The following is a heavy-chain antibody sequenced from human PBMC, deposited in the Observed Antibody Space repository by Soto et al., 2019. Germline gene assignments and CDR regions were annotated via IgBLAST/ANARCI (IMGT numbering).Heavy chain of an antibody. CDR2: ISAYNGNT. Sequence: GASVKFSCKASGYTFTSYGISCVRQAPGQGLEWMGRISAYNGNTNYAQKLQGRVTMTTDTSTSTAYMELRSLRSDDTAVYYCARIQTHYDFWSGYYTYYYYYGMDVWGQGTTVNVSS. V-gene: IGHV1-18*04. CDR3: ARIQTHYDFWSGYYTYYYYYGMDV. CDR1: GYTFTSYG. J-gene: IGHJ6*02. D-gene: IGHD3-3*01.